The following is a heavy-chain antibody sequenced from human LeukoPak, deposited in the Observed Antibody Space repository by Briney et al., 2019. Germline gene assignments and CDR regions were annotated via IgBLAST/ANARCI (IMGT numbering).Heavy chain of an antibody. J-gene: IGHJ4*02. D-gene: IGHD5-12*01. CDR3: ARAMRSGYDY. Sequence: GGSLRLSCAASGFTFSDYYMSWIRQAPGKRLEWVSYISHDSDSIYYADSVKGRFTISRDNAENSLYLQMNSLRDEDTAAYYCARAMRSGYDYWGQGTLVTVSS. V-gene: IGHV3-11*04. CDR1: GFTFSDYY. CDR2: ISHDSDSI.